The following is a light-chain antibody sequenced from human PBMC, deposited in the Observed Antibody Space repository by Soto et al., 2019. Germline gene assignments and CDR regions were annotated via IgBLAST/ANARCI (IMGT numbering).Light chain of an antibody. J-gene: IGKJ1*01. Sequence: EKVMTNSPVTLSVSPGCPATLSRRASQRVSSHLAWYQQKPGQAPRLLIYAASTRATGIPVRFSGSVSETEFTLTIRSLQSEDSALYYCHQYNNWPWTVGQGTKVEIK. CDR2: AAS. CDR3: HQYNNWPWT. CDR1: QRVSSH. V-gene: IGKV3-15*01.